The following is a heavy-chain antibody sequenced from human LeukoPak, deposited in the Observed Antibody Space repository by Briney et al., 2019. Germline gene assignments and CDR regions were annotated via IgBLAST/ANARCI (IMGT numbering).Heavy chain of an antibody. Sequence: AGASLRLSCAASGITFSIYGMTWVRQAPGKGLEWVSAISGTGGSTYYADSVQGRFTISRDNSKNTLYLQLSSLRAEDTAVYYCAKGLLLALDYWGQGTLVTVSS. J-gene: IGHJ4*02. CDR1: GITFSIYG. D-gene: IGHD3-22*01. V-gene: IGHV3-23*01. CDR3: AKGLLLALDY. CDR2: ISGTGGST.